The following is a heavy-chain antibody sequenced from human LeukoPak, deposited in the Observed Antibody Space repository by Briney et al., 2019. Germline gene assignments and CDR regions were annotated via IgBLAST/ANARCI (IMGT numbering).Heavy chain of an antibody. D-gene: IGHD3-16*01. CDR2: ISWNGGTI. V-gene: IGHV3-9*01. J-gene: IGHJ3*02. CDR3: AKDIGSIDVFDI. Sequence: PGGSLRLSCAASGFTFDDYAMHWVRQAPGKGLEWVSGISWNGGTIAYADSVKGRFTISRDNAKNSLYLQMNSLRAEDTAFYYCAKDIGSIDVFDIWGQGTMVTVSS. CDR1: GFTFDDYA.